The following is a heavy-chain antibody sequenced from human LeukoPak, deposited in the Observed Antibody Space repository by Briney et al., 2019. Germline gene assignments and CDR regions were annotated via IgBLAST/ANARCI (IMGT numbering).Heavy chain of an antibody. CDR1: GFSFSDYA. CDR2: ISYDGSNK. J-gene: IGHJ4*02. V-gene: IGHV3-30*19. Sequence: GGSLRLSCAASGFSFSDYAIYWVRQAPGKGLEWVAVISYDGSNKYYADSVKGRFTISRDNSRNTLYLQMNSLRAEDTAVYYCARGSGYLETFDYWGQGTLVTVSS. CDR3: ARGSGYLETFDY. D-gene: IGHD3-22*01.